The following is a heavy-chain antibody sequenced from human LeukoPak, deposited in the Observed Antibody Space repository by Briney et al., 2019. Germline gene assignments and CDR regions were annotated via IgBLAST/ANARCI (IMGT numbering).Heavy chain of an antibody. Sequence: GGSLRLSCAASGFSFSTSTMNWVRQAPGKGLEWISSIGKTGRDMYYANSVRGRFTISRDNAKNSLFVVMDSLRAEDTSVYYCVRGDNRDYWGQGTLVTVSS. CDR2: IGKTGRDM. J-gene: IGHJ4*02. D-gene: IGHD1-14*01. V-gene: IGHV3-21*01. CDR1: GFSFSTST. CDR3: VRGDNRDY.